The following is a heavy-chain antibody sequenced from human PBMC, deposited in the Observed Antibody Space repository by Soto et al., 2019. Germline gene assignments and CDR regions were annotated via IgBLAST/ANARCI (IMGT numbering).Heavy chain of an antibody. Sequence: VSVTVSCKVSGYTLTELSMHWVRQAPGKGLEWMGGFDPEDGETIYAQKFQGRVTMTEDTSTDTAYMELSSLRSEDTAVYYCATGHDFWSGYFEFDYWGQGTLVTVSS. CDR3: ATGHDFWSGYFEFDY. CDR2: FDPEDGET. V-gene: IGHV1-24*01. J-gene: IGHJ4*02. CDR1: GYTLTELS. D-gene: IGHD3-3*01.